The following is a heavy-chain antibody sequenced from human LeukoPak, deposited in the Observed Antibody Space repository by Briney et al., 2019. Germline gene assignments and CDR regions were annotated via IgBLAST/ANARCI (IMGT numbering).Heavy chain of an antibody. CDR3: ARARGRGELLSYFDY. D-gene: IGHD1-26*01. V-gene: IGHV4-59*01. Sequence: PSETLSLTCSVSGGSISNYYWSWIRQPPGKGLEWIGYIYYSGSTNYNPSLKSRVTISVDTSKNQFSLKLSSVTAADTAVYYCARARGRGELLSYFDYWGQGTLVTVSS. CDR1: GGSISNYY. J-gene: IGHJ4*02. CDR2: IYYSGST.